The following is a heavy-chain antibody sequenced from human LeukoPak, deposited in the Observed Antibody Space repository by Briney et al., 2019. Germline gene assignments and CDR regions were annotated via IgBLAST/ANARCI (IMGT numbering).Heavy chain of an antibody. Sequence: GASVKVSCKASGYTFTSYDINWVRQDTGQGLEWMGWMNPNSGNTGYKQKFQARVTITRDTSISAAYMELSSLTSDDTAVYFCARGLPLGYCTYGVCYPPKHFDFWGQGTLVTVSS. CDR3: ARGLPLGYCTYGVCYPPKHFDF. V-gene: IGHV1-8*01. CDR2: MNPNSGNT. J-gene: IGHJ4*02. CDR1: GYTFTSYD. D-gene: IGHD2-8*01.